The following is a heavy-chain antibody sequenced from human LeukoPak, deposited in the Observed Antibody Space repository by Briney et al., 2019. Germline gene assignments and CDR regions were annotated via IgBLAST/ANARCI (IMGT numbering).Heavy chain of an antibody. J-gene: IGHJ4*02. CDR2: VSSTSSNI. CDR3: ARSGNYDC. D-gene: IGHD1-1*01. CDR1: GFTFSSYS. V-gene: IGHV3-48*02. Sequence: GGSLRLSCAASGFTFSSYSMSWVRPAPGKGLEGVSYVSSTSSNIYYADSVKGRFTISRDNAKNSLYLQMNSLRDEDTAVYYCARSGNYDCWGQGTLVTVSS.